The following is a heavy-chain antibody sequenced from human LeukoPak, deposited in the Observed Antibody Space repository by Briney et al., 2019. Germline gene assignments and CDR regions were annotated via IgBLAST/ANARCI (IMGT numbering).Heavy chain of an antibody. V-gene: IGHV1-3*01. D-gene: IGHD2-15*01. CDR2: INAGNGNT. Sequence: ASVKVSCKASGYTFTSYAMHWVRQAPGQRLEWMGWINAGNGNTKYSQKFQGRVTITRDTSASTAYMELSSLRSEDTAVYYCARDLRSYGYCSGGSCYGSYNWFDPWGQATLVTVSS. CDR3: ARDLRSYGYCSGGSCYGSYNWFDP. J-gene: IGHJ5*02. CDR1: GYTFTSYA.